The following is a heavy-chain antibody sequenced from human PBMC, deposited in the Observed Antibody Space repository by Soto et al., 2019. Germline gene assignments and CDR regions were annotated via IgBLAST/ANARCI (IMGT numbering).Heavy chain of an antibody. Sequence: SEPVRLSGVFSGGAILAYHRSGIRQITGKGLEWIAYTSYTGNTNYNPSLQSRVTISMDTSKNQLSLKLTSMTAADTAVYYCARDMHAGFTHYLDPWGQGTLVTVS. J-gene: IGHJ5*02. CDR1: GGAILAYH. CDR3: ARDMHAGFTHYLDP. D-gene: IGHD1-26*01. V-gene: IGHV4-59*01. CDR2: TSYTGNT.